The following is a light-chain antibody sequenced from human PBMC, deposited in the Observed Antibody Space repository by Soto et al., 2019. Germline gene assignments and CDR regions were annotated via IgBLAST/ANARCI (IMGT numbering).Light chain of an antibody. J-gene: IGKJ1*01. CDR3: QQYNTYQGT. CDR2: AVS. V-gene: IGKV1-17*03. CDR1: QDISHY. Sequence: DIQVTQSPSAMSASVGDRVTITCRASQDISHYLAWFQQKPGKVPKRLIFAVSNLESGVPSRFRGSGSGTEFTLTITSLQPEDFATYYCQQYNTYQGTFGPGTKVDIK.